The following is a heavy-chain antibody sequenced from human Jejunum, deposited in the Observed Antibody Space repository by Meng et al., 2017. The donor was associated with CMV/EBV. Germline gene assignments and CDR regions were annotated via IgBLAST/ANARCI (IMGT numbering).Heavy chain of an antibody. V-gene: IGHV4-59*02. Sequence: SGDSVRNHHWSWSRQPPGKGLEWMGYVYYSGSATYSPSLRSRITISVDTSKNQFSLNLRSVTAADTAMYFCARGIGHASNNSHDYWGQGTLVTVSS. D-gene: IGHD1-1*01. CDR2: VYYSGSA. CDR3: ARGIGHASNNSHDY. CDR1: GDSVRNHH. J-gene: IGHJ4*02.